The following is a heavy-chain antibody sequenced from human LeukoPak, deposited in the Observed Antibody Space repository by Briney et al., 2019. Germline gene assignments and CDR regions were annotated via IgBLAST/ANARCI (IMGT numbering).Heavy chain of an antibody. V-gene: IGHV4-31*03. CDR3: ARGALDGSGLAFDI. CDR1: GGSISSGGYY. Sequence: PSQTLSLTCTVSGGSISSGGYYWSWIRQHPGKGLEWIGYIYYSGSTYYNPSLKSRVTISVDTSKNQFSLKLSSVTAADTAVYYCARGALDGSGLAFDIWGQGTMVTVSS. D-gene: IGHD3-10*01. J-gene: IGHJ3*02. CDR2: IYYSGST.